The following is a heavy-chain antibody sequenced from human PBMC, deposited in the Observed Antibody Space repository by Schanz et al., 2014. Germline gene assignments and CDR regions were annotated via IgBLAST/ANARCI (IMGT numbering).Heavy chain of an antibody. Sequence: QVQLVQSGAEVKKPGASVKVSCKASGYIFINSGISWVRQAPGQGLEWMGWISVYNHNKEYDQKFQGRVTMTTDTSTRTAYMALTDLRSDDTAVYYCARDRRFFDRDDLYYFDSWGQGTLVTVSS. D-gene: IGHD3-3*01. J-gene: IGHJ4*02. CDR1: GYIFINSG. CDR2: ISVYNHNK. V-gene: IGHV1-18*01. CDR3: ARDRRFFDRDDLYYFDS.